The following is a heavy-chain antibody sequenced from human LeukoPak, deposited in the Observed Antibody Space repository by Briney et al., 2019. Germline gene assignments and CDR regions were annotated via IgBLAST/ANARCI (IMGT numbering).Heavy chain of an antibody. CDR2: ISYDGSNK. Sequence: AGGSLRLSCAASGFTVSDYYMSWIRQAPGKGLEWVAVISYDGSNKYYADSVKGRFTISRDNSKNTLYLQMNSLRAEDTAVYYCARAPQCSGCRPSNWFDPWGQGTLVTVSS. D-gene: IGHD6-19*01. CDR1: GFTVSDYY. V-gene: IGHV3-30*03. J-gene: IGHJ5*02. CDR3: ARAPQCSGCRPSNWFDP.